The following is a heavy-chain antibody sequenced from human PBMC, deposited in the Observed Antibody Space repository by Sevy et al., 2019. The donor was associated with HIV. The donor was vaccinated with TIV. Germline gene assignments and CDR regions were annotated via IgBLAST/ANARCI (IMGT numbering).Heavy chain of an antibody. D-gene: IGHD6-13*01. CDR1: GFSLNSYW. V-gene: IGHV3-7*01. CDR3: VRAIAADGSF. J-gene: IGHJ4*02. CDR2: IKQDGSVK. Sequence: GGSLRLSCAASGFSLNSYWMSCVRQAPGKGLEWVAKIKQDGSVKYYVDSVKGRFTISRENARNLLYLQMNSLRAEDTALYYCVRAIAADGSFWGQGTLVTVSS.